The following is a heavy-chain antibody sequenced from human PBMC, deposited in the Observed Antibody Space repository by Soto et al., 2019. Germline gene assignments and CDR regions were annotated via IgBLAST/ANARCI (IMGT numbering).Heavy chain of an antibody. V-gene: IGHV4-59*01. J-gene: IGHJ5*02. Sequence: SETLSLTCTVSGGSISSYYWSWIRQPPGKGLEWIGYIYYSGSTNYNPSLKSRVTISVDTSKNQFSLKLSSVTAADTAVYYCARDGPARWFDPWGQGTLVTVSS. CDR3: ARDGPARWFDP. CDR1: GGSISSYY. CDR2: IYYSGST.